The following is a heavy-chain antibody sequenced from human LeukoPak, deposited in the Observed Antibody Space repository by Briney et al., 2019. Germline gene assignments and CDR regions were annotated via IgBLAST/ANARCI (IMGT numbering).Heavy chain of an antibody. CDR2: ISYDGSNK. J-gene: IGHJ5*02. CDR3: AREGGSYGQNWFDP. V-gene: IGHV3-30*04. D-gene: IGHD4-17*01. Sequence: PGGSLRLSCAASGFTFSSYAMHWVRQAPGKGLEWVAVISYDGSNKYYADSVKGRFTISRDNSKNTLYLQMNSLRAEDTAVYYCAREGGSYGQNWFDPWGQGTLVTVSS. CDR1: GFTFSSYA.